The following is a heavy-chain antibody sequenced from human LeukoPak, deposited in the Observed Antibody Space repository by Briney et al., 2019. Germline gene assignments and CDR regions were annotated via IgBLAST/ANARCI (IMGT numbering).Heavy chain of an antibody. CDR1: GGSLSSPYY. J-gene: IGHJ6*02. D-gene: IGHD5-12*01. Sequence: PSETLSLTCTVSGGSLSSPYYWGWIRQPPGKGLEWIGSIYHTGTAYYNPSLRSRVAMSVDTSKNQFSLNLSSVTAADTAVYYCARDSVTWLRSSYYYYGMDVWGPGTTVTVSS. V-gene: IGHV4-38-2*02. CDR3: ARDSVTWLRSSYYYYGMDV. CDR2: IYHTGTA.